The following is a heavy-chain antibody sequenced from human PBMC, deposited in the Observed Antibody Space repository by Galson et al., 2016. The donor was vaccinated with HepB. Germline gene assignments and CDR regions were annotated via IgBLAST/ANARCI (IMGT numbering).Heavy chain of an antibody. J-gene: IGHJ4*02. CDR1: GGSISSSRYY. CDR2: IFHSGTT. CDR3: ARDPRIELVPNS. D-gene: IGHD3-3*02. V-gene: IGHV4-39*07. Sequence: SETLSLTCSVSGGSISSSRYYWGWIRQPPGKGLEWIGSIFHSGTTYYSSSLRGRVTMSLDRSKNQFSLNLISVTAADTAIYFCARDPRIELVPNSWGQGTLVTVSS.